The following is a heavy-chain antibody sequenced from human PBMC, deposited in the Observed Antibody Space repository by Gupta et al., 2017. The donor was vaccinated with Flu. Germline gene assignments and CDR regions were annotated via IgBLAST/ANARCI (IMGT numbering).Heavy chain of an antibody. CDR1: GFIFRHAW. J-gene: IGHJ4*02. CDR3: TAHDLEYYGTDY. D-gene: IGHD2/OR15-2a*01. Sequence: EVQLVESGGGLLKPGGPLRLCCAASGFIFRHAWMSWVRKAPGKGREWVGRIKSKTDGGKTDDAAPVKGRFTISRDDSKNRLYLQMNSMKTEDTAVYYCTAHDLEYYGTDYWGQGNLVTVS. CDR2: IKSKTDGGKT. V-gene: IGHV3-15*01.